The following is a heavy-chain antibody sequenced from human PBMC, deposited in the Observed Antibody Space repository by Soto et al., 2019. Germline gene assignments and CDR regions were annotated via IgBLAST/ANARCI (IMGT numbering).Heavy chain of an antibody. D-gene: IGHD3-3*01. J-gene: IGHJ5*02. CDR1: GFTFSSYG. V-gene: IGHV3-30*18. CDR3: AKEIHSNYDFWSGPNYYNWFDP. CDR2: ISYDGSNK. Sequence: GGSLRLSCAASGFTFSSYGMHWVRQAPGKGLEWVAVISYDGSNKYYADSVKGRFTISRDDSKNTLYLQMNSLRAEDTAVYYCAKEIHSNYDFWSGPNYYNWFDP.